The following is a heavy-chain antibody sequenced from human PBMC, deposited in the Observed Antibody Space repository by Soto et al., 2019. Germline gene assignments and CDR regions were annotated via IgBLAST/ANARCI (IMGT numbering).Heavy chain of an antibody. V-gene: IGHV3-48*03. CDR2: MHGLNGVT. J-gene: IGHJ4*02. Sequence: EVQLVESGGDLVHPGGSLRLSCVGTGFIFANYEMNWVRQAPGKGLEWLSYMHGLNGVTYYADSVQGRFTISRDNAKNSLYLQMDRLTADDTALYFCARFPPWTNYHPYFAYWGRGTLVAVSS. D-gene: IGHD4-4*01. CDR3: ARFPPWTNYHPYFAY. CDR1: GFIFANYE.